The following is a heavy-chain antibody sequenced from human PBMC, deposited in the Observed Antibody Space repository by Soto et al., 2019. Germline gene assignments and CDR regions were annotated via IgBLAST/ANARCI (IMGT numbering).Heavy chain of an antibody. J-gene: IGHJ5*02. CDR1: GGSFSGYY. V-gene: IGHV4-34*01. CDR2: INHSGST. CDR3: IAAAGPWDWFDP. D-gene: IGHD6-13*01. Sequence: PSETLSLTCAVYGGSFSGYYWSWIRQPPGKGLEWIGEINHSGSTNYNPSLKSRVTISVDTSKNQFSLKLSSVTAADTAVYYCIAAAGPWDWFDPWGQGTLVTVSS.